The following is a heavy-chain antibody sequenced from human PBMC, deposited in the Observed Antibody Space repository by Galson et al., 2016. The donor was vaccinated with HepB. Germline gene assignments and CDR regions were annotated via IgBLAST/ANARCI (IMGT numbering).Heavy chain of an antibody. CDR1: SDSISSYY. D-gene: IGHD1-26*01. J-gene: IGHJ5*02. CDR3: AGKHRSGSYYGGVSAFFDP. CDR2: FFYSGTTT. Sequence: LSLTCTASSDSISSYYWSWIRQPPGKGLEWIGYFFYSGTTTTYNPSLKGRVTISVDTSKHQIFLELTSVTAADTAVYYRAGKHRSGSYYGGVSAFFDPWGQGVLVTVAS. V-gene: IGHV4-59*01.